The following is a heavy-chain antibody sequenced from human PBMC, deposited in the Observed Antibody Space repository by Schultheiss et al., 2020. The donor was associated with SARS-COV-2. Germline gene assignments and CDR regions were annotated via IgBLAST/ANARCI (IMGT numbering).Heavy chain of an antibody. CDR2: IYYSGST. Sequence: SQTLSLTCTVSGGSISSGGYYWSWIRQHPGKGLEWIGYIYYSGSTYYNPSLKSRVTISVDTSKNQFSLKLSSVTAADTAVYYCARTTYYYDSSGYYRGKNWFDPWGQGTLVTVSS. CDR1: GGSISSGGYY. D-gene: IGHD3-22*01. J-gene: IGHJ5*02. CDR3: ARTTYYYDSSGYYRGKNWFDP. V-gene: IGHV4-31*03.